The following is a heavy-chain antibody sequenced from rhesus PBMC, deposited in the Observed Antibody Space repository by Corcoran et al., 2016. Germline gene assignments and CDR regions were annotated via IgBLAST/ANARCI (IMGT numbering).Heavy chain of an antibody. V-gene: IGHV3-100*02. CDR3: TRDLGIAAAGPVY. CDR2: ICESGGTI. J-gene: IGHJ4*01. Sequence: DVQLVESGGGLVKPGGSLRLSCVASGFTFSSYEMHWVRKAPGKGLEWVSVICESGGTIYYVDSVKGRFTISRDNAKNSLFLQMNSLRAEDTAVYYCTRDLGIAAAGPVYWGQGVLVTVSS. CDR1: GFTFSSYE. D-gene: IGHD6S26*01.